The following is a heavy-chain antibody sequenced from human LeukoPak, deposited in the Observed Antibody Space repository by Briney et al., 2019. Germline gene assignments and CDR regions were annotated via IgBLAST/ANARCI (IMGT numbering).Heavy chain of an antibody. CDR2: MFDNGNT. Sequence: TSETLSLTCTVSGGSISSYYWSWIRQPPGKGLEWIGFMFDNGNTNYNPSLKSRVTISEDTSKNQFSLKLTSVTAADTAVYFCARHGPAYSFDFWGQGTLVTVSS. CDR3: ARHGPAYSFDF. V-gene: IGHV4-59*08. CDR1: GGSISSYY. J-gene: IGHJ4*02. D-gene: IGHD4-11*01.